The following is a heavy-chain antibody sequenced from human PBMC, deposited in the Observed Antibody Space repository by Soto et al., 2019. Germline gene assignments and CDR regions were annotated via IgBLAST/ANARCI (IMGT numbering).Heavy chain of an antibody. J-gene: IGHJ4*02. CDR1: GGSFSGYY. D-gene: IGHD3-10*01. V-gene: IGHV4-34*01. CDR2: INHSGST. Sequence: PSETLSLTCAVYGGSFSGYYWSWIRQPPGKGLEWIGEINHSGSTNYNPSLKSRVTISVDTSKNQFSLKLSSVTAADTAVYYCARGYGSGSYYDYWGQGTLVTVSS. CDR3: ARGYGSGSYYDY.